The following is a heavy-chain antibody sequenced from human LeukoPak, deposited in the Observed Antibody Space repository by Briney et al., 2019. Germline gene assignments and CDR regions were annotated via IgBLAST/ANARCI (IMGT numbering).Heavy chain of an antibody. Sequence: ASVKVSCKASGYTFTSYAMNWVRQAPGQGLEWMGWINTNTGNPTYAQGFTGRFVFSLDTSVSTAYLQISSLKAEDTAVYYCARDPYYGEVSSFDPWGQGTLVTVSS. CDR1: GYTFTSYA. J-gene: IGHJ5*02. CDR3: ARDPYYGEVSSFDP. D-gene: IGHD3-10*01. V-gene: IGHV7-4-1*02. CDR2: INTNTGNP.